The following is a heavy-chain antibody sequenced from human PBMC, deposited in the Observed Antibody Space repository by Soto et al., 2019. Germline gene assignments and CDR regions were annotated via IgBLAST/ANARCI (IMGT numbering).Heavy chain of an antibody. D-gene: IGHD3-3*01. Sequence: PSETLSLTCTVSGGSISSGGYYWSWIRQHPGKGLEWIGYIYYSGSTYYNPSLKSRVTISVDTSKNQFSLKLSSVTAADTAVYYCARTRGSVVTIAYYFDSWGQGTLVTVSS. CDR1: GGSISSGGYY. CDR2: IYYSGST. J-gene: IGHJ4*02. CDR3: ARTRGSVVTIAYYFDS. V-gene: IGHV4-31*03.